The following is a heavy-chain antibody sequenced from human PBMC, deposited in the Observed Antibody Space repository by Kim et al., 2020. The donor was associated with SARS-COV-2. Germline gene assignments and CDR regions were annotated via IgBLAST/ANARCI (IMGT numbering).Heavy chain of an antibody. CDR2: INPNSGGT. CDR1: GYTFTGYY. J-gene: IGHJ5*02. D-gene: IGHD1-7*01. CDR3: ARVRVELRLFWFDP. Sequence: ASVKVSCKASGYTFTGYYMHWVRQAPGQGLEWMGWINPNSGGTNYAQKFQGRVTMTRDTSISTAYMELSRLRSDDTAVYYCARVRVELRLFWFDPWGQGTLVTVSS. V-gene: IGHV1-2*02.